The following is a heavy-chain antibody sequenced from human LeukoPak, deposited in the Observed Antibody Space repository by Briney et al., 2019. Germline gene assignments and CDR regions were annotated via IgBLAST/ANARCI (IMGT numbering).Heavy chain of an antibody. Sequence: GGSLRLSCAASGFTVSSNYMSWVRQAPGKGLEWVSVIYSGGSTYYADSVKGRLTISRDNSKNTLYLQMNSLRAEDTAVYYCAKGDYDILTGFRSFGLRPYYFDYWGQGTLVTVSS. J-gene: IGHJ4*02. CDR3: AKGDYDILTGFRSFGLRPYYFDY. V-gene: IGHV3-53*01. D-gene: IGHD3-9*01. CDR2: IYSGGST. CDR1: GFTVSSNY.